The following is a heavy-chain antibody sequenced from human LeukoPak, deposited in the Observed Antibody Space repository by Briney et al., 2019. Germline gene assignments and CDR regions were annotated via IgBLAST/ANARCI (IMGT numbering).Heavy chain of an antibody. V-gene: IGHV1-69*02. D-gene: IGHD3-22*01. CDR2: IIPVLGIT. J-gene: IGHJ4*02. CDR1: GGTFSNYT. CDR3: ARGPPPTYYYDSSGNSFDY. Sequence: SVKVSCKASGGTFSNYTFSWVRQAPGQGLEWMGRIIPVLGITDYAQRFQGRATITADKYTNTAYMELSSLRSEDTAVYYCARGPPPTYYYDSSGNSFDYWGQGTLVTVSS.